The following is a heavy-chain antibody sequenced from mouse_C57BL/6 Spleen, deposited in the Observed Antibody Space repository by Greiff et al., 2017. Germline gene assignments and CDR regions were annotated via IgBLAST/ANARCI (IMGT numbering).Heavy chain of an antibody. V-gene: IGHV5-9-1*02. Sequence: EVMLVESGEGLVKPGGSLKLSCAASGFTFSSYAMSWVRQTPEKRLEWVAYISSGGDYIYYADTVKGRFTISRDNARNTLYLQMSSMKSEDTAMYYCTREEGTYGNYEGDAMDYWGQGTSVTVSS. CDR2: ISSGGDYI. CDR1: GFTFSSYA. CDR3: TREEGTYGNYEGDAMDY. D-gene: IGHD2-1*01. J-gene: IGHJ4*01.